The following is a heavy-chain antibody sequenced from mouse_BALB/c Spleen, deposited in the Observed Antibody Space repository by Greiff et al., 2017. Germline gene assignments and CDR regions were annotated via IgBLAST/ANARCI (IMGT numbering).Heavy chain of an antibody. J-gene: IGHJ4*01. CDR2: IYPGDGDT. CDR3: ARWGDYLYAMDY. V-gene: IGHV1-87*01. D-gene: IGHD5-5*01. Sequence: QVQLKQSGAELARPGASVKLSCKASGYTFTSYWMQWVKQRPGQGLEWIGAIYPGDGDTRYTQKFKGKATLTADKSSSTAYMQLSSLASEDSAVYYCARWGDYLYAMDYWGQGTSVTVSS. CDR1: GYTFTSYW.